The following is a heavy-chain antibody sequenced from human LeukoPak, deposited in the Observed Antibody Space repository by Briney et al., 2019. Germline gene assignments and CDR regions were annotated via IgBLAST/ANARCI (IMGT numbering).Heavy chain of an antibody. CDR2: ISAYNGNT. CDR1: GGTFSSYA. J-gene: IGHJ6*03. Sequence: ASVKVSCKASGGTFSSYAISWVRQAPGQGLEWMGWISAYNGNTNYAQKLQGRVTMTTDTSTSTAYMELRSLRSDDTAVYYCARVPLRGYDYYYHYMDVWGKGTTVTISS. CDR3: ARVPLRGYDYYYHYMDV. V-gene: IGHV1-18*01. D-gene: IGHD5-12*01.